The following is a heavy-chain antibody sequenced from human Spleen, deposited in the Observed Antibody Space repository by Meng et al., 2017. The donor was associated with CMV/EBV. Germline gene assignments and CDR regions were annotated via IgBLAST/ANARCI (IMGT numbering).Heavy chain of an antibody. CDR2: IGSSDGSA. CDR3: PRHGPTVEFDY. Sequence: GGSLRLSCAASGFTFRSYEINWVRQAPGKGLEWVSNIGSSDGSAYYADSVKGRFSISRDNAKKSVYLQMNSLSADDTAVYYCPRHGPTVEFDYWGQGTLVTVSS. CDR1: GFTFRSYE. V-gene: IGHV3-48*03. J-gene: IGHJ4*02. D-gene: IGHD4-23*01.